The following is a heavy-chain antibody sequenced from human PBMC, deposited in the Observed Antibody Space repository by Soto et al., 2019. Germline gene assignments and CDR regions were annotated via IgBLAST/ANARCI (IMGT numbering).Heavy chain of an antibody. V-gene: IGHV2-5*02. Sequence: SGPTLVNPTQTLTLTCTFSGFSLGTSGVGVGWIRQPPGKALEWLALIYWDDDKRYSPSLRSRLTITKDTSKNQVVLTMTNMDPVDTATYYCARVDFWSGFPGVYWFDPWGQGTLVTVSS. CDR1: GFSLGTSGVG. CDR3: ARVDFWSGFPGVYWFDP. D-gene: IGHD3-3*01. J-gene: IGHJ5*02. CDR2: IYWDDDK.